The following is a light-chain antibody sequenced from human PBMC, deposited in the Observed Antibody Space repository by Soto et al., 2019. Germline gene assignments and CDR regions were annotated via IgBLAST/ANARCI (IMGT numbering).Light chain of an antibody. V-gene: IGKV1-5*03. Sequence: DIQMTQSHSTLSASVGDRVTITCRASQTVSPWLAWYQQKPGKAPNLLIYKASSLESGVPPRFSGSGSGTEFTLTISSLQPEDFATYYCQHADSFPLITFGQGTRLEIK. J-gene: IGKJ5*01. CDR3: QHADSFPLIT. CDR1: QTVSPW. CDR2: KAS.